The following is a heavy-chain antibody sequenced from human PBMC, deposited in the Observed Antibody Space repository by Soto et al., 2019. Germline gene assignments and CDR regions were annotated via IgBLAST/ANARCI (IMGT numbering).Heavy chain of an antibody. D-gene: IGHD2-2*01. CDR1: GGSFSGYY. Sequence: SETLSLTCAVYGGSFSGYYWSWIRQPPGKGLEWIGEINHSGSTNYNPSLKSRVTISVDTSKNQFSLKLSSVTAADTAVYYCAIMADIVVVPAARRDYYGMDVWGQGTTV. CDR2: INHSGST. V-gene: IGHV4-34*01. CDR3: AIMADIVVVPAARRDYYGMDV. J-gene: IGHJ6*02.